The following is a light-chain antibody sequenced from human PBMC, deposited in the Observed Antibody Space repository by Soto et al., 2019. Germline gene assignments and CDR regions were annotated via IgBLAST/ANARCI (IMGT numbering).Light chain of an antibody. Sequence: EIVLTQSPGTLPLSPGERATLSCRASQSVSSNYLAWYQQKGGQAPRLLIYDASSRATGIPDRFSGSGSGTVFTLTISRLEPEDFAVYYCQQYGGSPPLTFGGGTKVEIK. CDR2: DAS. CDR1: QSVSSNY. J-gene: IGKJ4*01. CDR3: QQYGGSPPLT. V-gene: IGKV3-20*01.